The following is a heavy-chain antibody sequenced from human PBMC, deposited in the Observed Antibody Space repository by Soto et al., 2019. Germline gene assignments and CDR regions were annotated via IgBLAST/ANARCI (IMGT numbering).Heavy chain of an antibody. V-gene: IGHV3-30*18. CDR2: ISYDGSDQ. CDR3: AKDTGADY. Sequence: QVQLVESGGGVVQPGRSLRLSCAASGFTFSSYGMYWVLQAPGKGLEWVARISYDGSDQFYGDSVKGRFTISRDNSKNILYVQMNSLRSEDTAVYYCAKDTGADYWGQGTVVTVSA. J-gene: IGHJ4*02. D-gene: IGHD3-10*01. CDR1: GFTFSSYG.